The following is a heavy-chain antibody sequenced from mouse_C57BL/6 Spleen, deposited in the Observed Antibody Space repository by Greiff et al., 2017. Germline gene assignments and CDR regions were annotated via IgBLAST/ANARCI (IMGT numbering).Heavy chain of an antibody. D-gene: IGHD2-1*01. CDR3: ARAYGNYTYYAMGY. CDR1: GYTFTSYW. CDR2: IYPSYGYT. V-gene: IGHV1-69*01. J-gene: IGHJ4*01. Sequence: QVQLQQPGAELVMPGASVKLSCKASGYTFTSYWMHWVKQRPGQGLEWIGEIYPSYGYTNYNQKFKGKSTLTVYKSSSTAYMQLTRLTSEDSAVYYCARAYGNYTYYAMGYWGQGASVTVSS.